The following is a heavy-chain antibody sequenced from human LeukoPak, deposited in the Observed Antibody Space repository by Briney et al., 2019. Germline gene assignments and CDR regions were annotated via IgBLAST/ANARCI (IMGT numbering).Heavy chain of an antibody. CDR1: GYTFTSYG. CDR3: ARDPPYSSGRNNWFDP. V-gene: IGHV1-18*01. D-gene: IGHD6-19*01. CDR2: ISAYNGNT. J-gene: IGHJ5*02. Sequence: ASVKVSCTASGYTFTSYGISWVRQAPGQGLEWMGWISAYNGNTNYAQKLQGRVTMTTDTSTSTAYMELRSLRSDDTAVYYCARDPPYSSGRNNWFDPWGQGTLVTVSS.